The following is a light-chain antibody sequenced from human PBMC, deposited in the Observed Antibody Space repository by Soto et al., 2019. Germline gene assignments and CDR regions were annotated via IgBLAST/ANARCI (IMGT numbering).Light chain of an antibody. V-gene: IGKV3-20*01. CDR2: GVS. CDR1: QAVDSKC. J-gene: IGKJ5*01. CDR3: QLYGISVPVT. Sequence: IVLTQSPGTLSLSPGETATLSCRASQAVDSKCLAWYQQNPGQAPRLIMFGVSGRATGVPARFSGGVSGTDFTLTIRSLEPEDFAVYYCQLYGISVPVTFGQGTRLQI.